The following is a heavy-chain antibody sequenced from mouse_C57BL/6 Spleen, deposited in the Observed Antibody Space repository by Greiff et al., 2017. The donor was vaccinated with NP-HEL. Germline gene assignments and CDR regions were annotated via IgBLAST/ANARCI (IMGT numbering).Heavy chain of an antibody. J-gene: IGHJ2*01. CDR3: ARGEYGSSYDYFDY. Sequence: VQLQQSGAELVRPGSSVKLSCKASGYTFTSYWMHWVKQRPIQGLEWIGNIDPSDSETHYNQKFKDKATLTVDKSSSTAYMQLSSLTSEDSAVYYCARGEYGSSYDYFDYWGQGTTLTVSS. CDR1: GYTFTSYW. V-gene: IGHV1-52*01. CDR2: IDPSDSET. D-gene: IGHD1-1*01.